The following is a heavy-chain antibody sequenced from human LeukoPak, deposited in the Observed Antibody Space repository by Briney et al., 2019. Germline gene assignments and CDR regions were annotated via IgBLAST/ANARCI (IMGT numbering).Heavy chain of an antibody. CDR3: ARGEDIVVVPAAMPAFPFDY. Sequence: PSETLSLTCTVSGGSISSYYWSWIRQPPGKGLEWIGYIYYSGSTNYNPSLKSRVTISVDTSKNQFSLKLSSVTAADTAAYYCARGEDIVVVPAAMPAFPFDYWGQGTLVTVSS. J-gene: IGHJ4*02. CDR2: IYYSGST. CDR1: GGSISSYY. V-gene: IGHV4-59*01. D-gene: IGHD2-2*01.